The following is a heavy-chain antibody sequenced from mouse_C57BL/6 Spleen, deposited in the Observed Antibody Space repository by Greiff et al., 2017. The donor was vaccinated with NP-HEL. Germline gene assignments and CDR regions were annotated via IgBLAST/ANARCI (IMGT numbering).Heavy chain of an antibody. Sequence: VQLQQSGAELVKPGASVKISCKASGYAFSSYWMNWVKQRPGKGLEWIGQIYPGDGDTNYNGKFKGKATLTADKSSSTAYMQLSSLTSEDSAVYFCAREGSTMVTHYYAMDYWGQGTSVTVSS. D-gene: IGHD2-2*01. CDR2: IYPGDGDT. CDR1: GYAFSSYW. CDR3: AREGSTMVTHYYAMDY. J-gene: IGHJ4*01. V-gene: IGHV1-80*01.